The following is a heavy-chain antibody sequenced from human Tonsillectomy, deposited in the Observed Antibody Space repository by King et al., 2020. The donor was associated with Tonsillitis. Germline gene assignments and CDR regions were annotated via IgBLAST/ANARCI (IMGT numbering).Heavy chain of an antibody. V-gene: IGHV3-64D*06. CDR3: VKDGEYDSSGNYGTEY. J-gene: IGHJ4*02. D-gene: IGHD3-22*01. Sequence: VQLVESGEGLVQPGGSLRLSCTASGFTFGSSAMLWVRQAPGKGLEYVSSISSKGGSTNYAETVKGRFTISRDNSKNTLYLQMSGLRVGDTAVYYCVKDGEYDSSGNYGTEYWGQGTLVTVSS. CDR2: ISSKGGST. CDR1: GFTFGSSA.